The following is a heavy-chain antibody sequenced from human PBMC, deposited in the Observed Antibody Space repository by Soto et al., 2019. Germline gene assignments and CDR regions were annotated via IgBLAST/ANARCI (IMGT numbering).Heavy chain of an antibody. CDR2: FYYSGST. CDR3: ARHRGTVVTGTDY. V-gene: IGHV4-39*01. J-gene: IGHJ4*02. D-gene: IGHD6-19*01. CDR1: GGSISSRFYY. Sequence: NHSETLSLTCTVSGGSISSRFYYWGWIRQPPGKGLEWIGTFYYSGSTYYNPSLKSRVTISVDTSKNQFSLKLASVTAADTAVYYCARHRGTVVTGTDYWGQGTLVTVSS.